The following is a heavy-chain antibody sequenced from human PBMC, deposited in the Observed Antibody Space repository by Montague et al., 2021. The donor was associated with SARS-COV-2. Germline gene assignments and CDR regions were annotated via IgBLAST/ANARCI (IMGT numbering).Heavy chain of an antibody. Sequence: SLRLSCAASGFIFSNSWMSWVRQAPGKGLEWVANIKQDGSEKFYVDSVKGRFTISRDNAKNSLYLQMYSLRAEDTAVYFCARDNIVIVPPAIFYDSWGQGTLVTVSS. J-gene: IGHJ4*02. CDR1: GFIFSNSW. CDR3: ARDNIVIVPPAIFYDS. CDR2: IKQDGSEK. D-gene: IGHD2-2*01. V-gene: IGHV3-7*01.